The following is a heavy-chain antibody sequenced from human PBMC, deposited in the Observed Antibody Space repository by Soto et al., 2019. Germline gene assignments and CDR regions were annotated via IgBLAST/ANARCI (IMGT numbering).Heavy chain of an antibody. Sequence: SETLSLTCTVSGGSIRSGGYYWSWVRQNPRKGLEWIGNIYYSGNTYYNPSLKSRLTISVDTSKNQFSLNLSSVTAADTAVSFCVSDRLRATAGTAHHYFDLHVLGQGATVAVSS. J-gene: IGHJ6*01. V-gene: IGHV4-31*03. CDR2: IYYSGNT. D-gene: IGHD5-18*01. CDR1: GGSIRSGGYY. CDR3: VSDRLRATAGTAHHYFDLHV.